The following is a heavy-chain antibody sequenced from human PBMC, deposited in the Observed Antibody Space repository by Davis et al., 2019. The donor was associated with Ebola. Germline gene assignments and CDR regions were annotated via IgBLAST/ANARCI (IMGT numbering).Heavy chain of an antibody. CDR2: MNPNSGNT. V-gene: IGHV1-8*01. Sequence: AASVKVSCKASGYTFTSYDINWVRQATGQGLEWMGWMNPNSGNTGYAQKFQGRVTMTRNTSISTAYMELSSLRSEDTAVYYCARSSSGGYYFDYWGQGTLVTVSS. CDR1: GYTFTSYD. D-gene: IGHD6-6*01. J-gene: IGHJ4*02. CDR3: ARSSSGGYYFDY.